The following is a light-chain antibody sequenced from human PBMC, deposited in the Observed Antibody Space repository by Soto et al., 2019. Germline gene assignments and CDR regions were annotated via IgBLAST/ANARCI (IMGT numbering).Light chain of an antibody. CDR3: QQRSNWPT. J-gene: IGKJ1*01. CDR1: QSVGGTF. CDR2: GAS. Sequence: EIVLTQSPGTLSLSPGEGATLSCRASQSVGGTFLAWYQQKGGQAPRLLIHGASNRATGTPARFSGSGSGTDFTLTISSLEPEDFAVYYRQQRSNWPTFGQGTKVDI. V-gene: IGKV3-11*01.